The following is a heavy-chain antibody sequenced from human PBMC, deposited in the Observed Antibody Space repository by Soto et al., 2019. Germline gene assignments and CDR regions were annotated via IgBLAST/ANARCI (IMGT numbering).Heavy chain of an antibody. Sequence: DTLSLTCPVSGGSIRSYYWSWIRQPPGKGLEWIGYIYYSGSTNYNPSPKSRVTISVDTSKNQFSLKLSSVTAADTAVYYCATAASIAARARFDPWGQGTLVTVSS. D-gene: IGHD6-6*01. CDR2: IYYSGST. CDR1: GGSIRSYY. V-gene: IGHV4-59*01. J-gene: IGHJ5*02. CDR3: ATAASIAARARFDP.